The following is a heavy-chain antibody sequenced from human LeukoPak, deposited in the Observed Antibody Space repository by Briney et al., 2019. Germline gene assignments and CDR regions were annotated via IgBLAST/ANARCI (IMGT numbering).Heavy chain of an antibody. Sequence: ASVKVSCKASGYTFTGYYMHWVPHTPGQGLGRMAWINPNSGGTYYAQNFHDRITMTRDTSISTAYMELSRLRSDDTAIYYCARANALYCSSTSCLFDYWGQGTLVTVSS. CDR3: ARANALYCSSTSCLFDY. CDR2: INPNSGGT. D-gene: IGHD2-2*01. V-gene: IGHV1-2*02. CDR1: GYTFTGYY. J-gene: IGHJ4*02.